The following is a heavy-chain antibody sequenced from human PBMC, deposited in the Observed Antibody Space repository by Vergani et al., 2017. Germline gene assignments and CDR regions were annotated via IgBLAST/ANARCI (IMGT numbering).Heavy chain of an antibody. CDR3: ARTLYNWNDAAGY. CDR2: IYPGDSDT. D-gene: IGHD1-1*01. Sequence: ELQLVQSGAEVKKPGESLKISCKGSGYNFTNYWIGWVRQMPGKGLEYMGIIYPGDSDTRYSPSFQGQVTISADKSISTAYLQWSSLQASDTAIYYCARTLYNWNDAAGYWGQGTLVTVSS. V-gene: IGHV5-51*03. J-gene: IGHJ4*02. CDR1: GYNFTNYW.